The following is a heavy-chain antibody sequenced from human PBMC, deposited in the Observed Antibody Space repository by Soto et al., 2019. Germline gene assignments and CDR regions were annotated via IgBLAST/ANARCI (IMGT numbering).Heavy chain of an antibody. D-gene: IGHD1-7*01. V-gene: IGHV3-23*01. CDR3: GRRGRTATTNCGAFDI. CDR1: GFTASNKV. Sequence: GVLRPSSEASGFTASNKVTNWVRHAPGRGRGWVSTISYTADKTFDADSVKGRFSISRDNARDTLFLQMNSLRADDEAVYYCGRRGRTATTNCGAFDIRGQGTIVTVSS. CDR2: ISYTADKT. J-gene: IGHJ3*02.